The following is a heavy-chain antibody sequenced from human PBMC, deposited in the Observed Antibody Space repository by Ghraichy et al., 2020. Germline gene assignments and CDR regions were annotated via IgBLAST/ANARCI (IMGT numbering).Heavy chain of an antibody. D-gene: IGHD2-8*02. CDR2: IYYSGST. J-gene: IGHJ5*02. CDR1: GGSVSSGSYY. CDR3: ARDCPRRATWCCGFDP. Sequence: SETLSLTCTVSGGSVSSGSYYWSWIRQPPGKGLEWIGYIYYSGSTNYNPSLKSRVTISVDTSKNQFSLKLSSVTAADTTVYYCARDCPRRATWCCGFDPWGQATMVTVSS. V-gene: IGHV4-61*01.